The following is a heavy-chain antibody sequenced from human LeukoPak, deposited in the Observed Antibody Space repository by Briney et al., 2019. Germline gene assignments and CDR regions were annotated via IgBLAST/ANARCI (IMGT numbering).Heavy chain of an antibody. Sequence: ASVKVSCKASGYTFTGYYMHWVRQAPGQGLEWMGWINPNSGGTNYAQKFQGRVTMTRDASISTAYMELSRLRSDDTAVYYCARWCIAAAGFYYYGMDVWGQGTTVTVSS. V-gene: IGHV1-2*02. CDR1: GYTFTGYY. J-gene: IGHJ6*02. CDR2: INPNSGGT. D-gene: IGHD6-13*01. CDR3: ARWCIAAAGFYYYGMDV.